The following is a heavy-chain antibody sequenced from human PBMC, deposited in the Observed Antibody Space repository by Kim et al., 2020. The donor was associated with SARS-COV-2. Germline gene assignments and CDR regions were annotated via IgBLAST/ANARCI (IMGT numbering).Heavy chain of an antibody. V-gene: IGHV4-39*01. J-gene: IGHJ6*03. CDR2: GST. CDR3: ARQYYYMDV. Sequence: GSTYYNPSLKSRVTISVDTSKNQFSLKLSSVTAADTAVYYCARQYYYMDVWGKGTTVTVSS.